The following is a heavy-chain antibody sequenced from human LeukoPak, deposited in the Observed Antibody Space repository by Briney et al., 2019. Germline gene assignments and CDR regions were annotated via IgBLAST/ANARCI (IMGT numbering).Heavy chain of an antibody. V-gene: IGHV3-21*01. Sequence: PGGSLRLSCAASGFTFSSYSMNWVRQAPGKGLEWVSSISSSSSYIYYADSVKGRFTISRDNAENSLYLQMNSLRAEDTAVYYCARDFSGYSSSHGYWGQGTLVTVSS. CDR1: GFTFSSYS. J-gene: IGHJ4*02. D-gene: IGHD6-6*01. CDR2: ISSSSSYI. CDR3: ARDFSGYSSSHGY.